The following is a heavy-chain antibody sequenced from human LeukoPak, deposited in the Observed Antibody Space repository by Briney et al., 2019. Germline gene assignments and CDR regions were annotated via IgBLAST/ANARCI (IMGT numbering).Heavy chain of an antibody. D-gene: IGHD2-15*01. J-gene: IGHJ6*02. Sequence: GGSLRLSCAASGFTFSSYAMSWVRQAPGKGLEWVSAISGSGGSSYYADSVKGRFTISRDNSKNTLYLQMNSLRAEDTAVYYCAKGYCSGGSCYSFPYYYYGMDVWGQGTTVTVSS. CDR1: GFTFSSYA. V-gene: IGHV3-23*01. CDR2: ISGSGGSS. CDR3: AKGYCSGGSCYSFPYYYYGMDV.